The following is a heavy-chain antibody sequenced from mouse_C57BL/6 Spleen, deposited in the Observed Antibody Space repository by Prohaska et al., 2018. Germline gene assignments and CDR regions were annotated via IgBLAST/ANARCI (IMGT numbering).Heavy chain of an antibody. CDR3: ARSTTVPSMDY. CDR2: MYPGDGDT. J-gene: IGHJ4*01. Sequence: LKISCKASGYAFSSYWMHWVKQRHGKGLEWIGKMYPGDGDTNYNGNVKGKATLTADKASSTAYMQLSSLTSEDSAVYFCARSTTVPSMDYWGQGTSVTVSS. CDR1: GYAFSSYW. V-gene: IGHV1-80*01. D-gene: IGHD1-1*01.